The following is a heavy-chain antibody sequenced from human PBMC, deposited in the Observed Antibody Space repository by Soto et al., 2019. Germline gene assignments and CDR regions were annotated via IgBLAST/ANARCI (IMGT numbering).Heavy chain of an antibody. J-gene: IGHJ6*04. CDR3: AILGEQLAPRGDLDV. V-gene: IGHV1-2*04. D-gene: IGHD6-13*01. Sequence: ASVKVSCKASGYTFTGYYMHWVRQAPGQGLEWMGWINPNSGGTNYAQKFQGWVTMTRDTSISTAYMELSRLRSDDTAVYYCAILGEQLAPRGDLDVLGKGTTVTVSS. CDR2: INPNSGGT. CDR1: GYTFTGYY.